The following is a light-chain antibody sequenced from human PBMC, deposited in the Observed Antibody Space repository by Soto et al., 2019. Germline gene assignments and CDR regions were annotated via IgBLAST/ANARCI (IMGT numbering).Light chain of an antibody. CDR1: QDISSY. J-gene: IGKJ4*01. CDR2: TAS. CDR3: QQLNRSPPT. V-gene: IGKV1-9*01. Sequence: DIQLTQSPSFLSASVGDRVTIPCRASQDISSYLAWYQQKPGKAPKLLIYTASTLQSGVPSRFSGSGSGTEFTLTISSLQPEDFATYYCQQLNRSPPTFGGGTKVEIK.